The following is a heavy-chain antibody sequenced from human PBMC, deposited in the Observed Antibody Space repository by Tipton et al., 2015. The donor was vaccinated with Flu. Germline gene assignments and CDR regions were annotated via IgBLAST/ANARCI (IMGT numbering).Heavy chain of an antibody. J-gene: IGHJ4*02. D-gene: IGHD3-10*01. CDR1: GGSLSSFY. CDR2: IYSSGIT. Sequence: LRLSCTVSGGSLSSFYWTWIRQPAGKGLEWIGRIYSSGITKYNPSLKIRVTMSVDTSKNQFSLSLSSVTAADTAVYYCARGSGSGTFVSFDYWGQGTLVAVSS. V-gene: IGHV4-4*07. CDR3: ARGSGSGTFVSFDY.